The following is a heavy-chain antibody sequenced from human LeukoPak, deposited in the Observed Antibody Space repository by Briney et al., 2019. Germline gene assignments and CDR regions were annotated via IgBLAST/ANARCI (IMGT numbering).Heavy chain of an antibody. CDR2: INPSGGST. D-gene: IGHD3-10*01. J-gene: IGHJ4*02. Sequence: ASVKVSCKAYGYTFTSYYMHWVRQAPGQGLEWMGIINPSGGSTSYAQKFQGRVTMTRDTSTSTVYMELSSLRSEDTAVYYCARDGNYGSGTDFFDYWGQGTLVTVSS. CDR3: ARDGNYGSGTDFFDY. V-gene: IGHV1-46*01. CDR1: GYTFTSYY.